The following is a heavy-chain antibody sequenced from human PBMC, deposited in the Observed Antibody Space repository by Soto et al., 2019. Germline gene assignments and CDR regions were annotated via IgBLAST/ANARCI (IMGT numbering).Heavy chain of an antibody. Sequence: SVKVSCKASGGTFSSYTISWVRQAPGQGLEWMGRIIPILGIANYAQKFQGRVTITADKSTSTAYMELSSLRSEDTAVYYCARKRYCSGGSCDGGAFDIWGQGTMVTVSS. CDR2: IIPILGIA. CDR3: ARKRYCSGGSCDGGAFDI. J-gene: IGHJ3*02. CDR1: GGTFSSYT. V-gene: IGHV1-69*02. D-gene: IGHD2-15*01.